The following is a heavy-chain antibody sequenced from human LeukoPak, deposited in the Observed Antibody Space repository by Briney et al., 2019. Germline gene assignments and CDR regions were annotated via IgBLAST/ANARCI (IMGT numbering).Heavy chain of an antibody. CDR2: ISGSRGST. Sequence: PGGSLGLSCAASRFTFSNYAMSWVRQAPGKGLEWVSTISGSRGSTYYADSVKGRFTISRDNSKNTLYLQMNSLRAEDTAVYYCAKNHYYGVLGLFQNWGQGTLVTVSS. D-gene: IGHD3-10*01. V-gene: IGHV3-23*01. J-gene: IGHJ1*01. CDR1: RFTFSNYA. CDR3: AKNHYYGVLGLFQN.